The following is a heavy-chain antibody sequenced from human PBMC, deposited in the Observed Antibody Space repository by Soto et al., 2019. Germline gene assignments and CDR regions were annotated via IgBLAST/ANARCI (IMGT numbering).Heavy chain of an antibody. CDR3: ARSYGDYGPLRNNWFDP. V-gene: IGHV4-39*01. Sequence: QLQLQESGPGLVKPSETLSLTCTVSGGSIRSSSYYWGWIRQTPGKGMEWIGSIYYSGSTYYNPSFKSHVTISVDTSKNQFSLKLSSVTAADTAVYYCARSYGDYGPLRNNWFDPWGQGTLVTVSS. J-gene: IGHJ5*02. CDR1: GGSIRSSSYY. D-gene: IGHD4-17*01. CDR2: IYYSGST.